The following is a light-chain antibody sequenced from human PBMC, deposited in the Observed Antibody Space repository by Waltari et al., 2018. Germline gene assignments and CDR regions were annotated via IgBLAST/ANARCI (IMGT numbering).Light chain of an antibody. Sequence: DSQMTQSPSALSASVGDRVTITCRASQSISGYVNWYQQRPGKAPKSLIYAASNLQSGVPSRFSGSGSGTDFTLSISSLQPEDFATYYCQQTYSTPGTFGQGTTVEIK. J-gene: IGKJ1*01. V-gene: IGKV1-39*01. CDR3: QQTYSTPGT. CDR1: QSISGY. CDR2: AAS.